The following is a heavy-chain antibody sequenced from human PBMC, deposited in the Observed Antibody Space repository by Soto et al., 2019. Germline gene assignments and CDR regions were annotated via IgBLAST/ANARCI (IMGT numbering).Heavy chain of an antibody. Sequence: GGSLRLSSVVSGFTLSRYAMHWVRQAPGKGLEWVAAISYDGTNKNYADSVKGRFTISGDNSKDTLYLQMDSLRPDDTAVYYCARPPFDSSGYYRNWGQGTLVTVSS. J-gene: IGHJ4*02. CDR3: ARPPFDSSGYYRN. CDR2: ISYDGTNK. D-gene: IGHD3-22*01. CDR1: GFTLSRYA. V-gene: IGHV3-30*04.